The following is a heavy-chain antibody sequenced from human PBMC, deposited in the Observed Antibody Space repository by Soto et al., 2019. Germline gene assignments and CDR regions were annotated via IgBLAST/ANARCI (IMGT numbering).Heavy chain of an antibody. CDR2: ISWDGNST. CDR3: AKERAVVVPDSTNYFGKDV. CDR1: GFTFDDYT. V-gene: IGHV3-43*01. D-gene: IGHD2-2*01. J-gene: IGHJ6*02. Sequence: GGSLRLSCAASGFTFDDYTLHWVRQAPGKGLEWVSLISWDGNSTYYADSVKGRFTISRDNSKNSLFLQMNSLRSEDTALYYCAKERAVVVPDSTNYFGKDVSGQGTTLTVSS.